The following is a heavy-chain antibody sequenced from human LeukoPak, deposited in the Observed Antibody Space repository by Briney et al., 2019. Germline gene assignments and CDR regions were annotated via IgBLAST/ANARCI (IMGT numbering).Heavy chain of an antibody. D-gene: IGHD6-19*01. V-gene: IGHV3-30-3*01. J-gene: IGHJ6*02. CDR3: ARDWSEGSSGWYYYGMDV. CDR1: GFTLSSYA. Sequence: PGRSLRLSCAASGFTLSSYAMHWVRQAPGKGLEWVAVISYDGSNKYYADSVKGRFTISRDNSKNTLYLQMNSLRAEDTAVYYCARDWSEGSSGWYYYGMDVWGQGTTVTVSS. CDR2: ISYDGSNK.